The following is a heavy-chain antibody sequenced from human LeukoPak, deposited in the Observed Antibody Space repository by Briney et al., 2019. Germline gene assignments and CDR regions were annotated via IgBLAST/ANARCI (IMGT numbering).Heavy chain of an antibody. CDR3: ARGGRGVDTANLGTFEY. V-gene: IGHV1-69*04. CDR2: IIPILDIA. J-gene: IGHJ4*02. D-gene: IGHD5-18*01. Sequence: ASVKVSCKASGGTFSSYAISWVRQAPGQGLEWMGRIIPILDIANSAQKFQGRVTITADKSTSTAYMELSSLRSEDTAVYYCARGGRGVDTANLGTFEYWGQGTRVTVSS. CDR1: GGTFSSYA.